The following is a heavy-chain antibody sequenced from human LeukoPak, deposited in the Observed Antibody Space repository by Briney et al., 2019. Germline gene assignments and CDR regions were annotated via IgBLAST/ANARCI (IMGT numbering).Heavy chain of an antibody. CDR2: ISSSSSYI. Sequence: GGALRLSCAASGFTLSTSTMNWVRQAPGEGLEWVSSISSSSSYIYYADSVTGRFTISRDNAKNSLYLQMNSVRAEETAVYYCARDYHSRAVVTAIKYAFDIWGQGTMVTVSS. V-gene: IGHV3-21*01. CDR3: ARDYHSRAVVTAIKYAFDI. D-gene: IGHD2-21*02. CDR1: GFTLSTST. J-gene: IGHJ3*02.